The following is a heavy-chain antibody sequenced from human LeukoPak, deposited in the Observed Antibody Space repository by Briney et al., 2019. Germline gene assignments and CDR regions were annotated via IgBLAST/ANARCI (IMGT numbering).Heavy chain of an antibody. CDR2: ISYDGSNK. CDR3: ARERAPWWLHGGNSLHPHFDY. CDR1: GFTFSSYA. Sequence: PGGSLRLSCAASGFTFSSYAMHWVRQAPGKGLEGVAVISYDGSNKYYADSVKGRFTISRDNSKNTLYLQMNSLRAEDTAVYYCARERAPWWLHGGNSLHPHFDYWGQGTLVTVSS. D-gene: IGHD4-23*01. J-gene: IGHJ4*02. V-gene: IGHV3-30-3*01.